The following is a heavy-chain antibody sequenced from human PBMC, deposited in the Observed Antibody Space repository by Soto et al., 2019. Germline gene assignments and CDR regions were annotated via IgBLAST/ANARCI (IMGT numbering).Heavy chain of an antibody. CDR1: GFTFTSSA. V-gene: IGHV1-58*01. D-gene: IGHD4-17*01. Sequence: GASVKVSSKASGFTFTSSAVQWLRQARGQRLERIGWIVVGSGNTNYAQKFQERVTITRDMSTSTAYMELSSLRSEDTAVYYFARGYEDYGDYVCYDNWGQGTLVTVSA. CDR2: IVVGSGNT. CDR3: ARGYEDYGDYVCYDN. J-gene: IGHJ4*02.